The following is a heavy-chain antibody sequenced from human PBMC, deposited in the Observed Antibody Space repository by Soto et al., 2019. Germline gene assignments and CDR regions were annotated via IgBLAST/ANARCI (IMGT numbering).Heavy chain of an antibody. J-gene: IGHJ5*02. CDR3: ARERTPYNWFEP. V-gene: IGHV6-1*01. Sequence: PXETLSLTCGISVDSVSSNNTTCDWIRQSPSRGLEWLGRTYYRSRWYQDYADSVKGRITISADTAKNQFSLQLKSVIPGDTAVYYCARERTPYNWFEPWGQGTLVNVS. CDR2: TYYRSRWYQ. CDR1: VDSVSSNNTT.